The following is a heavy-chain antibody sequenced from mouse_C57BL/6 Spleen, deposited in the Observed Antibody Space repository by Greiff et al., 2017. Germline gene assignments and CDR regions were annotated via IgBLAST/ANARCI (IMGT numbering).Heavy chain of an antibody. CDR1: GYAFSSYW. Sequence: QVQLQQSGAELVKPGASVKISCKASGYAFSSYWMNWVKQRPGKGLEWIGQIYPGDGDTNYNGKFKGKATLTADKSSSTAYMQLSSLTSEDSAVYFCARIDYYGSSYAMDYWGQGTSVTVSS. CDR3: ARIDYYGSSYAMDY. V-gene: IGHV1-80*01. J-gene: IGHJ4*01. D-gene: IGHD1-1*01. CDR2: IYPGDGDT.